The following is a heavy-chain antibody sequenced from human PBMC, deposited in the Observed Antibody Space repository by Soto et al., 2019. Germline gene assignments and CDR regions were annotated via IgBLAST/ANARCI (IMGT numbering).Heavy chain of an antibody. D-gene: IGHD3-16*01. CDR3: ARARSIGGSYYYYYGMDV. J-gene: IGHJ6*02. Sequence: ASVKVSCKASGGTFSSYAISWVRQAPGQGLEWMGGIIPIFGTANYAQKFQGRVTITADESTSTAYMELSSLRSEDTAVYYCARARSIGGSYYYYYGMDVWGQGTTVTVS. CDR2: IIPIFGTA. V-gene: IGHV1-69*13. CDR1: GGTFSSYA.